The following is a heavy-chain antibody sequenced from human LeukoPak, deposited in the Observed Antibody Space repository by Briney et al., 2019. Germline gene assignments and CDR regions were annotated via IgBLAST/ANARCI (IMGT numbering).Heavy chain of an antibody. CDR2: INTYNGNT. V-gene: IGHV1-18*04. J-gene: IGHJ6*04. CDR1: GYTYTSYT. Sequence: GASVKVSCKASGYTYTSYTISWVRQAPGQGLEWMGWINTYNGNTNYARKVQGRVTMTTDTSTSTAYMELKSLISDDSAVYYCARPVGSLGYCSSSSCYFGGMDVWGKGTTVTVSS. D-gene: IGHD2-2*01. CDR3: ARPVGSLGYCSSSSCYFGGMDV.